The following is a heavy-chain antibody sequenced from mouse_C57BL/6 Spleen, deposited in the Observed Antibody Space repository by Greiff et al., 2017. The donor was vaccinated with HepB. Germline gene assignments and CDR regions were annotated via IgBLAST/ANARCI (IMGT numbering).Heavy chain of an antibody. D-gene: IGHD4-1*01. CDR1: GYSFTGYY. CDR3: ARRLTGMAY. J-gene: IGHJ3*01. CDR2: INPSTGGT. V-gene: IGHV1-42*01. Sequence: EVQLKQSGPELVKPGASVKISCKASGYSFTGYYMNWVKQSPEKSLEWIGEINPSTGGTTYNQKFKDKATVTVDKASSTAYMQLKSLTSEDSAVYYCARRLTGMAYWGQGTLVTVSA.